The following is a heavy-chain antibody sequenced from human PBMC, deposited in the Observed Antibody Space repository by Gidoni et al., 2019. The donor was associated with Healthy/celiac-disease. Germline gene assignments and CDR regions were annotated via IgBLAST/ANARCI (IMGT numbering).Heavy chain of an antibody. V-gene: IGHV3-30-3*01. D-gene: IGHD4-17*01. Sequence: QVQLVASGGGVVQPGRSLRLSCAASGFPFSSYAMHWVRQAPGKGLEWVAVISYDGSNKYYADSVKGRFTISRDNSKNTLYLQMNSLRAEDTAVYYCARGYGDSPRAAFDIWGQGTMVTVSS. CDR2: ISYDGSNK. J-gene: IGHJ3*02. CDR1: GFPFSSYA. CDR3: ARGYGDSPRAAFDI.